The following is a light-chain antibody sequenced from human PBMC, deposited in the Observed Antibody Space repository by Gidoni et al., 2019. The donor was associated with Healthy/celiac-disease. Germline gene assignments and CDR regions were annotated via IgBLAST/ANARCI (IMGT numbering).Light chain of an antibody. CDR1: QGISSA. Sequence: AIQLTQSPSSLSASVGDRVTITCRASQGISSALAWYQQKPGKAPKLLIYDASSLESGVPSRFSGSGSGTDFTLTISSLQPEYFATYYCQQFNSEITFGQGTRLEIK. CDR2: DAS. V-gene: IGKV1-13*02. J-gene: IGKJ5*01. CDR3: QQFNSEIT.